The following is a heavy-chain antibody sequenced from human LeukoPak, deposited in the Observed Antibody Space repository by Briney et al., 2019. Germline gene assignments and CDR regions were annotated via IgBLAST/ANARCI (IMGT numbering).Heavy chain of an antibody. V-gene: IGHV3-7*01. CDR2: MNQNGGAQ. J-gene: IGHJ4*02. Sequence: PGGSLRLSCAASGFSFSSNWMSWVRQAPGKGLEWVASMNQNGGAQHYIDSVKGRFTISRDNAKNSLYLQMNSLRGEDTAVYYCARDVNGYRDYWGQGTLVTVSS. CDR3: ARDVNGYRDY. CDR1: GFSFSSNW. D-gene: IGHD2-8*01.